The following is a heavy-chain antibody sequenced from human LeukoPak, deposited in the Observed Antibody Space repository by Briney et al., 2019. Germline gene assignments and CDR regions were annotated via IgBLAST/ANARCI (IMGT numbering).Heavy chain of an antibody. CDR1: GFNFRTYG. CDR2: IQFDESSK. J-gene: IGHJ4*02. V-gene: IGHV3-30*02. D-gene: IGHD3-22*01. Sequence: GGSLRLSCAASGFNFRTYGMQWVRQAPGKGLEWVALIQFDESSKNYADSVKGRFTISRDNSKNTVYLQVNSLRAEDTAVYYCAKEDGTVVVSTFGDWGQGTLVTVSS. CDR3: AKEDGTVVVSTFGD.